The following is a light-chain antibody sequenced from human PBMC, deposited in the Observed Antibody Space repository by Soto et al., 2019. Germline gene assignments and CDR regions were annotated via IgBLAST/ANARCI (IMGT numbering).Light chain of an antibody. CDR3: QQYGSSPRT. V-gene: IGKV3-20*01. J-gene: IGKJ1*01. CDR2: GAS. CDR1: RGVSAYY. Sequence: ENLLTQSPGTLSLSPGEGATLSCRARRGVSAYYLAWYQQKPGQAPTLLIYGASIRAAGIPDRFSGSGSGTDFTLTIRRLEPDDFAVYYCQQYGSSPRTFGQGTKVDIK.